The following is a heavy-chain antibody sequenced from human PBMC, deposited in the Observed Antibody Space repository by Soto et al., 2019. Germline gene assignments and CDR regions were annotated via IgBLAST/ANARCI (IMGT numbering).Heavy chain of an antibody. J-gene: IGHJ4*02. Sequence: PGGSLRLSCDASRITFSSFAMSWVRQAPGKGLEWVSAISNSGASTYSADSVKGRFTISRDNSKNTLYLQMNSLRAEDTAVYYCARGSRDYGDSYYFDYWGQGTLVTVSS. D-gene: IGHD4-17*01. V-gene: IGHV3-23*01. CDR3: ARGSRDYGDSYYFDY. CDR1: RITFSSFA. CDR2: ISNSGAST.